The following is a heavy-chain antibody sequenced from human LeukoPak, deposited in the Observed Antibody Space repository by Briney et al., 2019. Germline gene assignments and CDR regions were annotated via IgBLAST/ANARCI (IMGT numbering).Heavy chain of an antibody. D-gene: IGHD3-10*01. V-gene: IGHV4-34*01. CDR1: GFTFSSYA. Sequence: GSLRLSCAASGFTFSSYAMSWVRQAPGKGLEWIGEINHSGSTNYNPSLKSRVTISVDTSKNQFSLKLSSVTAADTAVYYCARDYYGSGSYYNAVTPSRDNWFDPWGQGTLVTVSS. CDR2: INHSGST. CDR3: ARDYYGSGSYYNAVTPSRDNWFDP. J-gene: IGHJ5*02.